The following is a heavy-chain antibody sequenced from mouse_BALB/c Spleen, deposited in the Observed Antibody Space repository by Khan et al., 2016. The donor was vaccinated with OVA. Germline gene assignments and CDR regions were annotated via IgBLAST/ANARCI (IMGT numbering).Heavy chain of an antibody. CDR3: TALDNVLYYYAMDY. CDR2: SRSNTNNHAT. Sequence: EVKLEVSGGGLVQPGGSMKLSCAASGFTFSDAWMDWVRQSPEKGLEWVAESRSNTNNHATKYAESVKGRFTISRDDSKSSVYLQMNSLRAEDTGIYYCTALDNVLYYYAMDYWGQGTSVTVSS. CDR1: GFTFSDAW. D-gene: IGHD1-3*01. V-gene: IGHV6-6*01. J-gene: IGHJ4*01.